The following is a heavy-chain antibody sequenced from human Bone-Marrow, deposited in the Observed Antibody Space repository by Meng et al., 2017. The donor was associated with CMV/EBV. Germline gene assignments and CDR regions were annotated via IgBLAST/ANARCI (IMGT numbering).Heavy chain of an antibody. J-gene: IGHJ4*02. D-gene: IGHD6-13*01. CDR3: AREGAAADDGFDY. CDR2: IKQDGSEK. V-gene: IGHV3-7*01. Sequence: GESLKISCAASGFTFSSYWMSWVRQAPGKGLEWVANIKQDGSEKYYVDSVKGRFTISRDNAKNSLYLQMNSLRAEDTAVYYCAREGAAADDGFDYWGQGTLVTVSS. CDR1: GFTFSSYW.